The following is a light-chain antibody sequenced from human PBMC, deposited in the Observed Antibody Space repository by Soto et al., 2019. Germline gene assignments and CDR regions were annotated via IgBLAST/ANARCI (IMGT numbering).Light chain of an antibody. CDR2: DAS. CDR1: QSISSW. J-gene: IGKJ1*01. V-gene: IGKV1-5*01. Sequence: DIQMTQSPSTLSASVGDRVTITCRASQSISSWLAWYQQKPGKAPKILIYDASSFESGVPSRFSGSGSGTEFTLTVSSLQPDDFAAYYCQQYNSYSWTFGHGTKVESK. CDR3: QQYNSYSWT.